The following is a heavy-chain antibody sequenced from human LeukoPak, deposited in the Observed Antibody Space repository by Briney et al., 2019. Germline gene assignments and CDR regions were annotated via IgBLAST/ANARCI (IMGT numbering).Heavy chain of an antibody. CDR3: ARGKLGATPYFDY. CDR2: INHSGST. Sequence: SETLSLTCAVYGGSFSGYYWSWIRHPPGKGLEGIGEINHSGSTNYNPSLKSRVTISVDTSKNQFSLKLSSVTAADTAVYYCARGKLGATPYFDYWGQGTLVTVSS. D-gene: IGHD1-26*01. J-gene: IGHJ4*02. CDR1: GGSFSGYY. V-gene: IGHV4-34*01.